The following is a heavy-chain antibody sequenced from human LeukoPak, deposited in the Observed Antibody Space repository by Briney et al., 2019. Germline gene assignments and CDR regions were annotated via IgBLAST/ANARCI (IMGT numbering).Heavy chain of an antibody. J-gene: IGHJ4*02. CDR1: GYTFTSYY. Sequence: ASVKVSCKASGYTFTSYYMHWVRRAPGQGLEWMGIINPSGGSTSYAQKFQGRVTMTRDTSTSTVYMELSSLRSEDTAVYYCARRPWVSSSWYYFDYWGQGTLVTVSS. D-gene: IGHD6-13*01. CDR2: INPSGGST. V-gene: IGHV1-46*01. CDR3: ARRPWVSSSWYYFDY.